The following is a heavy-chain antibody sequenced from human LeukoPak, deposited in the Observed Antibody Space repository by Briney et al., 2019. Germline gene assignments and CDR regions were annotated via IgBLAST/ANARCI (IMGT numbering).Heavy chain of an antibody. CDR1: ERTFSNYS. CDR3: AGGRTDIVVVPATLRNYYFDY. D-gene: IGHD2-2*01. V-gene: IGHV1-69*13. CDR2: IIPIFGTA. J-gene: IGHJ4*02. Sequence: VNDCSKASERTFSNYSISWVRQDPEQGIEWIGGIIPIFGTANYAQNFQGRVTITADESTSTAYMELSSLRSEDTAVYYCAGGRTDIVVVPATLRNYYFDYWGQGTLVTVSS.